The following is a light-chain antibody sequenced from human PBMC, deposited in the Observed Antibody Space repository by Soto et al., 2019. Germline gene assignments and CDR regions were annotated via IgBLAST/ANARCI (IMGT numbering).Light chain of an antibody. Sequence: EIVLTQSPGTLSLSPGERATLSCRASQSVSSTYLAWYQQKPGQAPRLLIYGASSRDTGIPDRFIGSGSGTDFTLTISRLEPEDFAVYYCQQYGSSPPITFGQGTRLEIK. CDR2: GAS. CDR3: QQYGSSPPIT. V-gene: IGKV3-20*01. J-gene: IGKJ5*01. CDR1: QSVSSTY.